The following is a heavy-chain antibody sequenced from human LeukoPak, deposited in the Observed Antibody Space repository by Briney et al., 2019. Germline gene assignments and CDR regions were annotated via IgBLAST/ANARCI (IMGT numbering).Heavy chain of an antibody. CDR2: IIPIFGTA. CDR3: AREGMTTVISLDY. D-gene: IGHD4-17*01. J-gene: IGHJ4*02. CDR1: GGTFSSYA. V-gene: IGHV1-69*01. Sequence: GSSVKVSCTASGGTFSSYAISWVRQAPGQGLEWMGGIIPIFGTANYAQKFQGRVTITADESTSTAYMELSSLRSEDTAVYYCAREGMTTVISLDYWGQGTLVTVSS.